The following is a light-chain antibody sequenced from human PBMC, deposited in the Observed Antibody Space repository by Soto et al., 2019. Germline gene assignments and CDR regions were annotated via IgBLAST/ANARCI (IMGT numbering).Light chain of an antibody. CDR1: QDINKF. CDR3: QQFDHLFT. V-gene: IGKV1-33*01. J-gene: IGKJ4*01. Sequence: DIQMTQSHSSLSASVGDRVTMTCQASQDINKFLNWYQQKPGKAPKLLIYDASTLETGVPSRFSGSGSGTHFTFTISSLQPDDIATYYCQQFDHLFTFGGGTKVEIK. CDR2: DAS.